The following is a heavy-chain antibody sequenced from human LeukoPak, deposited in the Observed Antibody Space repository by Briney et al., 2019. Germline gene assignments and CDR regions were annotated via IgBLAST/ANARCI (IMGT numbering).Heavy chain of an antibody. CDR3: ARRYCSDTLCYFFDY. V-gene: IGHV1-2*02. Sequence: ASVKVSCKASGYTFTGYYIHWVRQAPGQGLEWMGLINPNTSGTNYAQKVQVRVTMTRDTSINTAYMELNRLRSDDTAVFYCARRYCSDTLCYFFDYWGQGTLVTVSS. D-gene: IGHD2-15*01. CDR2: INPNTSGT. CDR1: GYTFTGYY. J-gene: IGHJ4*02.